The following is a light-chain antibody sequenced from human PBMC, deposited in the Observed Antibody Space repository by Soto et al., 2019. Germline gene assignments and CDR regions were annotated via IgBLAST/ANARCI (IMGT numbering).Light chain of an antibody. J-gene: IGKJ1*01. Sequence: DIPMTQSPSSLSASVGDRVTISCRASQGIATYLAWYQQNPGKVPELLIYAASTLHSGVPSRFSGRGSGTDFTLTISSLQPEDVASYYCQKYSSAPWTFGQGTKVEIK. CDR3: QKYSSAPWT. CDR2: AAS. CDR1: QGIATY. V-gene: IGKV1-27*01.